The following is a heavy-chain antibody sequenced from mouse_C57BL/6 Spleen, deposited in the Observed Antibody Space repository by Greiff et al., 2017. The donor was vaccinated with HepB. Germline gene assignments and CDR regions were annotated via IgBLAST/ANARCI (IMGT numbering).Heavy chain of an antibody. D-gene: IGHD2-2*01. J-gene: IGHJ4*01. V-gene: IGHV2-9-1*01. Sequence: QVQLKESGPGLVAPSQSLSITCTVSGFSLTSYAISWVRQPPGKGLEWLGVIWTGGGTNYNSALKSRLSISKDNSKSQVFLKMNSLQTDDTARYYCASFYGYDEGDYAMDYWGQGTSVTVSS. CDR3: ASFYGYDEGDYAMDY. CDR2: IWTGGGT. CDR1: GFSLTSYA.